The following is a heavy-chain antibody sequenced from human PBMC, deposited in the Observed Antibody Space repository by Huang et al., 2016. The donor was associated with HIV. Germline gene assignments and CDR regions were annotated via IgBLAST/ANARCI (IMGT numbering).Heavy chain of an antibody. D-gene: IGHD3-22*01. J-gene: IGHJ3*02. CDR3: ARMFKYDSGGYWGNDAFDI. Sequence: QVQLQQWGAELLKPSETLSLTCAVSGGSFSGHYWTWIRPPPGRGLEWIGEIRDIGSTTYNPARKSRVTISGDTSQSQFSLKLNAVTAADTAIYYCARMFKYDSGGYWGNDAFDIWGQGTMVTVSS. V-gene: IGHV4-34*02. CDR2: IRDIGST. CDR1: GGSFSGHY.